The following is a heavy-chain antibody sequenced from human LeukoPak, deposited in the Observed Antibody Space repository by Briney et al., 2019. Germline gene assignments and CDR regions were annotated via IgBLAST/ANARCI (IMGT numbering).Heavy chain of an antibody. V-gene: IGHV3-53*01. CDR1: GFTVSSNY. Sequence: GSLRLSCAASGFTVSSNYMSWVRQAPGKGLEWVSVIYSGGSTYYADSVKGRFTISRDNSKNTLYLQMNSLRAEDTAVYYCARPPPHYGDYTFDYWGQGTLVTVSS. CDR3: ARPPPHYGDYTFDY. D-gene: IGHD4-17*01. CDR2: IYSGGST. J-gene: IGHJ4*02.